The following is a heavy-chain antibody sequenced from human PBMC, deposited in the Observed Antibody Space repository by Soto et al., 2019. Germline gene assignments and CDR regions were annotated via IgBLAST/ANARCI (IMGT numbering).Heavy chain of an antibody. CDR3: AAGEASSRNLAPYYLDF. CDR2: IHYSGTT. D-gene: IGHD6-13*01. Sequence: SETLSLTCTVSGGSMRNYFWTWIRQPPGKGLEWIGYIHYSGTTSFFPSYNPSLRSRVIISEDTSKNQFSLKLLSVTTADTAVYFCAAGEASSRNLAPYYLDFWGQGTLVAVSS. V-gene: IGHV4-59*01. CDR1: GGSMRNYF. J-gene: IGHJ4*02.